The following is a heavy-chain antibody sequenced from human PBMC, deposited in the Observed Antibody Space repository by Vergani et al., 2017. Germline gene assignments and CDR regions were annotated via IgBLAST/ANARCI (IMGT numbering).Heavy chain of an antibody. D-gene: IGHD1-1*01. J-gene: IGHJ4*02. CDR1: EYSFGNYW. CDR2: IYPADSDT. V-gene: IGHV5-51*01. CDR3: ARHTTYTDS. Sequence: EVELVQSGPEMRKPGESLKISCKGSEYSFGNYWIGWVRQMPGKGLEWMVIIYPADSDTRYSPSFQGQVNISADKSISTAFLQWDSLKASDTALYYCARHTTYTDSWGQGTLVTVSS.